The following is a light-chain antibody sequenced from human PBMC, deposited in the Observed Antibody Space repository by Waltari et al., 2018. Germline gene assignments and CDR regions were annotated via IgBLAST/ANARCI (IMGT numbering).Light chain of an antibody. J-gene: IGLJ3*02. CDR3: CSYAGSNTWV. V-gene: IGLV2-23*01. CDR1: SSDVGRYTL. Sequence: QSALTPPASVSGSPGQSITISCTGTSSDVGRYTLVSWYQHHPGKAPKLMIYEGSKRPSGVSNRFSGSKSGNTASLTISGLQAEDEADYYCCSYAGSNTWVFGEGTKLTVL. CDR2: EGS.